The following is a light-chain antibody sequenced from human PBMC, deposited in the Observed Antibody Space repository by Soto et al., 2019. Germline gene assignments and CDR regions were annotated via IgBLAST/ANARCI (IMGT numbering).Light chain of an antibody. CDR3: QQSYITLYS. CDR1: QSISTN. V-gene: IGKV1-39*01. CDR2: AAS. J-gene: IGKJ2*03. Sequence: DIQMTQFPSSLSASVGDRVTITCRASQSISTNLSWYQKKPGKAPKLLIYAASTLQRGVSSRFSGTGSGTDFSLTISSLQPEDFATYFCQQSYITLYSFGQGTNLAIK.